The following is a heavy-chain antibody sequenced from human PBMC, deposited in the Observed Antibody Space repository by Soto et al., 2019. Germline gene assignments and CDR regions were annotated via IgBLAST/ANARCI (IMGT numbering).Heavy chain of an antibody. CDR3: ATRRSFEWAAMDV. V-gene: IGHV3-23*01. CDR1: GFTFSNYA. D-gene: IGHD3-9*01. CDR2: ISGSGGST. Sequence: PGGSLRLSCAASGFTFSNYAMNWVRQAPGKGLEWVSGISGSGGSTYYADSVKGRFTISRDSSKNTLYLQMNSLRAEDTAVYYCATRRSFEWAAMDVWGQGTAVTVXS. J-gene: IGHJ6*02.